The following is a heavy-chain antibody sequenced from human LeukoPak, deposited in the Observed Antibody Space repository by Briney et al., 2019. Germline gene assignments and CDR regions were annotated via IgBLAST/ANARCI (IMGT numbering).Heavy chain of an antibody. D-gene: IGHD5-18*01. V-gene: IGHV3-23*01. CDR2: ISGSGGST. CDR3: ANVGRIQLWSPFDY. CDR1: GFTFSSYA. Sequence: GGSLRLSCAASGFTFSSYAMSWVRQAPGKGLEWVSAISGSGGSTYYADSVEGRFTISRDNSKNTLNLQMNSLRADDTAVYYCANVGRIQLWSPFDYWGQGTLVTVSS. J-gene: IGHJ4*02.